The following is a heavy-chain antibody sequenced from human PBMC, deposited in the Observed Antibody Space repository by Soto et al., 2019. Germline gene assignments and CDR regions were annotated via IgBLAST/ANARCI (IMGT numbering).Heavy chain of an antibody. D-gene: IGHD2-21*01. Sequence: QVQLQESGPGLVKPSETLSLTCAVSGASISSRTWWTWVRQSSGKGLEWIGEMYHNGGSNYNPSLKSRVAISTDTSKNQFSLTLTSVTAADTAMYYCTCCGHDYKIDNWGQGSLVTVSS. J-gene: IGHJ4*02. CDR2: MYHNGGS. V-gene: IGHV4-4*02. CDR3: TCCGHDYKIDN. CDR1: GASISSRTW.